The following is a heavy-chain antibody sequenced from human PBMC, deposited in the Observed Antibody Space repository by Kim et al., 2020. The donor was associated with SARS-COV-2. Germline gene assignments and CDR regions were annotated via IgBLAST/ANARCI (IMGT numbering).Heavy chain of an antibody. D-gene: IGHD4-17*01. V-gene: IGHV4-31*02. CDR3: ARGGYGGNYFDY. J-gene: IGHJ4*02. Sequence: YYNPSLKSRVTISVDTSKNQFSRKLSSVTAADTAVYYCARGGYGGNYFDYWGQGTLVTVSS.